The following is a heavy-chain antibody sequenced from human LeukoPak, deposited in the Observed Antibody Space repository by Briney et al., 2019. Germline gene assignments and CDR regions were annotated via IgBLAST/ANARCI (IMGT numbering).Heavy chain of an antibody. J-gene: IGHJ6*02. Sequence: GGSLRLSCAASGFTFSNAWMSWVRQAPGKGLEWVGRIKSKTDGGTTDYAAPVKGRFTISRDDSKNTLYLQMNSLKTEDTAVYYCTTGLAVGVYGSGSYYNVYYYYYGMDVWGQGTTVTVSS. V-gene: IGHV3-15*01. CDR1: GFTFSNAW. D-gene: IGHD3-10*01. CDR3: TTGLAVGVYGSGSYYNVYYYYYGMDV. CDR2: IKSKTDGGTT.